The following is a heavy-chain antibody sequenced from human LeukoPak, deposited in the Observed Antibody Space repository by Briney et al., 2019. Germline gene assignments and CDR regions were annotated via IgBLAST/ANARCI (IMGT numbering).Heavy chain of an antibody. CDR1: GFSFSSYG. V-gene: IGHV3-23*01. CDR3: ARPTWTNYMDV. CDR2: ISGSGAST. D-gene: IGHD3/OR15-3a*01. Sequence: GGSLRLSCAASGFSFSSYGMSWVRQAPGKGLEWVSGISGSGASTYYADSVKGRFTISRDNAKNSVSLQMNSLRAEDTAVYFCARPTWTNYMDVWGKGTAVTISS. J-gene: IGHJ6*03.